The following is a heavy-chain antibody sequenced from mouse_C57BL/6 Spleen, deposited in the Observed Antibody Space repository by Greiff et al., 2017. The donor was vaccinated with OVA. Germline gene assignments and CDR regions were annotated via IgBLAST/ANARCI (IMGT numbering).Heavy chain of an antibody. CDR3: ARGGLSNYPDY. CDR2: IDPSDSYT. CDR1: GYTFTSYW. J-gene: IGHJ2*01. Sequence: QVQLQQPGAELVRPGTSVKLSCKASGYTFTSYWMHWVKQRPGQGLEWIGVIDPSDSYTNYNQKFKGKATLTVATSSSTAYMQLSSLTSDDSAVYYCARGGLSNYPDYWGQGTTLTVSS. D-gene: IGHD5-1*01. V-gene: IGHV1-59*01.